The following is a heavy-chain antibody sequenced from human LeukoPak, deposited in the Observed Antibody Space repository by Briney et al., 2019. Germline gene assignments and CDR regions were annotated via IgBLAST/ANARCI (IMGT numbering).Heavy chain of an antibody. CDR3: ATTSYYYDSPDY. CDR2: IYYSWDT. D-gene: IGHD3-22*01. V-gene: IGHV4-39*01. Sequence: SETLSLTCTVSGRSISSTSYYWGWIRQPPGKGLEWIGSIYYSWDTYYNPSLKSRVTISVDTSKNQFSLKLSSVTAADTAVYYCATTSYYYDSPDYWGQGTLVTVSS. CDR1: GRSISSTSYY. J-gene: IGHJ4*02.